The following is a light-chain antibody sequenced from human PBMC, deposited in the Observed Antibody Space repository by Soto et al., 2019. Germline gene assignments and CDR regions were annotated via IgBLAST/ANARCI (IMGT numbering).Light chain of an antibody. CDR2: GAS. CDR3: QQYGSSSWT. J-gene: IGKJ1*01. Sequence: EIVLTQSPGTLSLSPGERATLSCRASQSVSSSYLAWYQHKPGQAPRLLIYGASSRATGIPDRFSGSGSGTDFTLTISRLEPEDFAVYYCQQYGSSSWTFGPGTKVDVK. V-gene: IGKV3-20*01. CDR1: QSVSSSY.